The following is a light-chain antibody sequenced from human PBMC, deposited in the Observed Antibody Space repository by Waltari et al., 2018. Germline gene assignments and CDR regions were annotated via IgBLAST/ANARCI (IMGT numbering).Light chain of an antibody. Sequence: QSALTQPASVSGSPRQSIPLPCPGTRTHIGTYDNVSWYQQYPGEAPKLMIFDVSNRPSGVSHRFSGSKSGNTASLTISGLQAEDEADYYCNSYTSSSTRVFGTGTKVTVL. J-gene: IGLJ1*01. V-gene: IGLV2-14*03. CDR2: DVS. CDR1: RTHIGTYDN. CDR3: NSYTSSSTRV.